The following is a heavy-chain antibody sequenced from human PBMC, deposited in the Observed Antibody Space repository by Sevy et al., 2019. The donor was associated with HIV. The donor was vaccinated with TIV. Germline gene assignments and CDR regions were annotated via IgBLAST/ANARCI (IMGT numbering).Heavy chain of an antibody. CDR3: ANAYSGSYSHSYLYALDV. CDR2: ISHDGINE. J-gene: IGHJ6*02. CDR1: GFSFSYYG. Sequence: GGSLRLSCIGSGFSFSYYGIHWVRQSPGKGLDWVALISHDGINEYYADSVKGRITISRDNSKNTVYLEMNSLRNEDTAIYFCANAYSGSYSHSYLYALDVWGQGTTVTVSS. D-gene: IGHD1-26*01. V-gene: IGHV3-30*18.